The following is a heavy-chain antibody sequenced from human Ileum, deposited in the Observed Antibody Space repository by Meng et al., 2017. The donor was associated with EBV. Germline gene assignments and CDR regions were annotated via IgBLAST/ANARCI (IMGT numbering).Heavy chain of an antibody. J-gene: IGHJ4*02. Sequence: QLQLQESGPGLVKPSETLSLTCTVSGVSIDRSSYTWGWIRQSPGKGLEWMGNIYYSGTTYYNPSLKSRVTISVDTSKNQFSLKLSSVTAADTAVYYCARGYSSGWYYFDYWGQGTLVTVSS. V-gene: IGHV4-39*01. CDR3: ARGYSSGWYYFDY. D-gene: IGHD6-19*01. CDR2: IYYSGTT. CDR1: GVSIDRSSYT.